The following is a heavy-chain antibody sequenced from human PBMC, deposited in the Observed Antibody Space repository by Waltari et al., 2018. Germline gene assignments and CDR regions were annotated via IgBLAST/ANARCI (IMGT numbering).Heavy chain of an antibody. CDR2: IGGGGTT. J-gene: IGHJ4*02. CDR3: AKGGITGSHYFEY. CDR1: GLTLNNFA. Sequence: EVQLVESGGGLVQPGGSLRLSCAASGLTLNNFAMRWVRQAQGKGLEWVSTIGGGGTTDFADSVKGRFTISRDNSRNTVYLQMNSLRAEDTAVYYCAKGGITGSHYFEYWGQGTLVAVSS. V-gene: IGHV3-23*04. D-gene: IGHD1-20*01.